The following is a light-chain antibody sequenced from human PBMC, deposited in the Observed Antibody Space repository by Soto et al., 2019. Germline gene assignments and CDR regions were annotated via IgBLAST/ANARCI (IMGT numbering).Light chain of an antibody. Sequence: DLVMTQSPLSLPVTPGEPASISCRSSQSLLHSNGYNYLDWYLQKPGHSPQLLIYLGSNRASGVPDRFSGSGSGTDFTLKISRVEAEDVGVYYCMQALQTPGTFGQGTKVEIK. CDR3: MQALQTPGT. CDR2: LGS. J-gene: IGKJ1*01. V-gene: IGKV2-28*01. CDR1: QSLLHSNGYNY.